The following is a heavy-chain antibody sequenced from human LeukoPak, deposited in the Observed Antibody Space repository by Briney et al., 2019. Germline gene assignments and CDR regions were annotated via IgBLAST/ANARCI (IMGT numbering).Heavy chain of an antibody. J-gene: IGHJ4*02. V-gene: IGHV4-34*01. CDR3: ARHYGP. D-gene: IGHD3-16*01. Sequence: PSETLSLTCAVYGGSFSGYYWTWIRQPPGKGLEWIGSIYYSGSTYYNPSLKSRVTISVDTSKNQFSLKLNSVTATDTAVYYCARHYGPWGQGTLVTVSS. CDR1: GGSFSGYY. CDR2: IYYSGST.